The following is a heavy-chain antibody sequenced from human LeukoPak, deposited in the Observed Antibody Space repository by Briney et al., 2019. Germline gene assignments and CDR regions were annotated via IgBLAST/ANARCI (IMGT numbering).Heavy chain of an antibody. V-gene: IGHV3-30*04. CDR3: AMKAVPRPRLYDAFDF. Sequence: GRSLRLSCAASGFTFSSYAMHWVRQAPGKGLEWVAVISYDGSNKNYADSVKGRFTISRDNSKNTLYLQMNSLRADDTAVYYCAMKAVPRPRLYDAFDFWGQGTLVTVSS. CDR2: ISYDGSNK. CDR1: GFTFSSYA. D-gene: IGHD2-2*02. J-gene: IGHJ4*02.